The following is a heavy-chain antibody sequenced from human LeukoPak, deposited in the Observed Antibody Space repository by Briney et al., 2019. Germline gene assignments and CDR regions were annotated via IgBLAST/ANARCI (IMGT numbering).Heavy chain of an antibody. J-gene: IGHJ4*02. CDR2: IYHSGST. Sequence: PSETLSLTCAVSGGSISSSNWWSWVRQPPGKGLEWIGEIYHSGSTNYNPSLKSRVTISVDKSKNQFSLKLSSVTAADTAVYYCARVGYYYDSSGYYYPYFDYWGQGTLVTVSS. CDR1: GGSISSSNW. V-gene: IGHV4-4*02. D-gene: IGHD3-22*01. CDR3: ARVGYYYDSSGYYYPYFDY.